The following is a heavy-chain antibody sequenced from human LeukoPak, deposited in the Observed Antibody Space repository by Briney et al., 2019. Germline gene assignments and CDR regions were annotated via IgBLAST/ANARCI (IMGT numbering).Heavy chain of an antibody. D-gene: IGHD5-12*01. CDR1: GYTFTSYD. J-gene: IGHJ5*02. CDR2: MNPNSGNT. Sequence: ASVKVSCKASGYTFTSYDINRVRQATGQGLEWMGWMNPNSGNTGYAQKFQGRVTMTRNTSISTAYMELSSLRSEDTAVYYCARGGKWLRLNWFDPWGQGTLVTVSS. CDR3: ARGGKWLRLNWFDP. V-gene: IGHV1-8*01.